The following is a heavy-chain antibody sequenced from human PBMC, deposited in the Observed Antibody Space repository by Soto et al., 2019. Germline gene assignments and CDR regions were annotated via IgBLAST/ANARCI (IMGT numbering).Heavy chain of an antibody. Sequence: SENLSLTYTGSGGSISSYYWSWIRQPPGKGLEWIGYIYYSGSTNYNPSLKSRVTISVDTSKNQFSLKLSSVTAADTAVYYCARAGTGGYYYLLYVCGKGTTV. J-gene: IGHJ6*03. CDR3: ARAGTGGYYYLLYV. V-gene: IGHV4-59*08. D-gene: IGHD1-1*01. CDR1: GGSISSYY. CDR2: IYYSGST.